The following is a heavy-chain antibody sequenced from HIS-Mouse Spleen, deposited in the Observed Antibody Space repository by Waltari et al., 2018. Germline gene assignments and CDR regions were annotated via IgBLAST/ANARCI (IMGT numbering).Heavy chain of an antibody. J-gene: IGHJ2*01. CDR1: GFTVSSNY. CDR2: IYSGGST. CDR3: ARGGLAAAGWYFDL. D-gene: IGHD6-13*01. V-gene: IGHV3-53*01. Sequence: EVQLVESGGGLIQPGGSLRLSCAASGFTVSSNYMSWVRQAPGKGLEWVSVIYSGGSTYYADSVKGRLTISRDNSKNTLYLQMNSLRAEDTAVYYCARGGLAAAGWYFDLWGRGTLVTVSS.